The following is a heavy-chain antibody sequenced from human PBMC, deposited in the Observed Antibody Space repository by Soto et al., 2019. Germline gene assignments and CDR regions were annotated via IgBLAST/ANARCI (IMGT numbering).Heavy chain of an antibody. CDR3: ARVGVSGYCSGGSCYSWFDP. D-gene: IGHD2-15*01. CDR2: TYYRSKWYN. Sequence: SPTLSLTCAISGDSVSSNSAAWNWIRQSPSRGLEWLGRTYYRSKWYNDYAVSVKSRITINPDTSKNQFSLQLNSVTPEDTAVYYCARVGVSGYCSGGSCYSWFDPWGQGTLVTVSS. J-gene: IGHJ5*02. V-gene: IGHV6-1*01. CDR1: GDSVSSNSAA.